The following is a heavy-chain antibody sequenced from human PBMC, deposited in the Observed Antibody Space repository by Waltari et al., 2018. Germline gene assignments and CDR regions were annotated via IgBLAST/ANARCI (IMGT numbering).Heavy chain of an antibody. V-gene: IGHV2-5*01. J-gene: IGHJ6*02. CDR1: GFSISTSGVG. Sequence: QITLEESGPTLVKPTQTLTLTCSFSGFSISTSGVGVGWIRQPPGKALEWLGLIYWHDERYYNPSLQSRLTITKGTSKNQVVLTMTDMDPVDTATYYCARRKTFNGVDVWGRGTTVTVSS. CDR2: IYWHDER. CDR3: ARRKTFNGVDV.